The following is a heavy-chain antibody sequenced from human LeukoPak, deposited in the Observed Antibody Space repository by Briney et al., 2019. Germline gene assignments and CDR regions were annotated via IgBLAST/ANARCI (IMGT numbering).Heavy chain of an antibody. CDR3: ARESTCSSTSCYILSIRLGELVPHHFDY. Sequence: SETLSLTCAVYGGSFSGYSSSWLRHPPAPRPHWPAQIHHRRRTTYNPSPKSRVTISLDTSKNQFSLKLSSVTAADTAVYYCARESTCSSTSCYILSIRLGELVPHHFDYWGQGTLVTVSS. CDR2: IHHRRRT. CDR1: GGSFSGYS. V-gene: IGHV4-34*01. D-gene: IGHD2-2*02. J-gene: IGHJ4*02.